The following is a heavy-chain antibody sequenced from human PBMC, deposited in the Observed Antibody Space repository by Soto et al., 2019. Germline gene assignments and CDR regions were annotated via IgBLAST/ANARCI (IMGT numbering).Heavy chain of an antibody. CDR1: GFTFSSHG. Sequence: GGSLRLSCAASGFTFSSHGMHWVRQAPGKGLEWVGVISYDGSNRYYSDSVKGRFTISRHKSKNTLYLEMNSLRAEDTAVYYCAKYLSLSGWSGLYYYYYAIDVWGQGTTVTVSS. CDR3: AKYLSLSGWSGLYYYYYAIDV. CDR2: ISYDGSNR. J-gene: IGHJ6*02. D-gene: IGHD2-15*01. V-gene: IGHV3-30*18.